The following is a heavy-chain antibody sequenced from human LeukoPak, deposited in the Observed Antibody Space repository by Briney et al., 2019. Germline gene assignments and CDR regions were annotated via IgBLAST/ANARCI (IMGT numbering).Heavy chain of an antibody. CDR3: AKVGATHYFDY. D-gene: IGHD1-26*01. Sequence: GGSLRLSCAASGFTFSSYAMSWVRQAPGKGLEWVSTISGNGRNTYYADSVKGRFTVSGDNSKNTLYLQMNSLRAEDTAVYYCAKVGATHYFDYWGQGTLVTVSS. CDR2: ISGNGRNT. J-gene: IGHJ4*02. CDR1: GFTFSSYA. V-gene: IGHV3-23*01.